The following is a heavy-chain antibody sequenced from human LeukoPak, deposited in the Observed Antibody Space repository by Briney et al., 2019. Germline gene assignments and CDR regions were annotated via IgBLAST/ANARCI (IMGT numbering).Heavy chain of an antibody. J-gene: IGHJ4*02. CDR1: GYTFTGYY. D-gene: IGHD5-18*01. CDR2: INPNGGGT. V-gene: IGHV1-2*06. CDR3: ARLTAMATFDY. Sequence: ASVKVSCKASGYTFTGYYIHWVRQAPGQGLEWMGRINPNGGGTNYAQKFQGRVTMTRDTSISTAYMELSRLRSDDTAVYYCARLTAMATFDYWGQGTLVTVSS.